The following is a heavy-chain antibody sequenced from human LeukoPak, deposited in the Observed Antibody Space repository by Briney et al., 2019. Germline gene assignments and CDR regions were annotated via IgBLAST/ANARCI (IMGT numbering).Heavy chain of an antibody. CDR1: GFTFTNYA. Sequence: PGGSLRLSCAASGFTFTNYAMHWVRQAPGKGLEWVAVISVDGSNKFYAGSVRGRCTISRDNSKNTMSLQMDSLRGGDTAVYYCARDPRTSSTSRNYFESWGQGTLVTVSS. CDR2: ISVDGSNK. V-gene: IGHV3-30-3*01. CDR3: ARDPRTSSTSRNYFES. D-gene: IGHD6-13*01. J-gene: IGHJ4*02.